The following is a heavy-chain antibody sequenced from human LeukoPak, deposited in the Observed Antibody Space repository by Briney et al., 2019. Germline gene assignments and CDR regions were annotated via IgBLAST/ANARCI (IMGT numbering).Heavy chain of an antibody. CDR1: GGSISSYY. V-gene: IGHV4-34*01. J-gene: IGHJ4*02. CDR2: INHSGST. CDR3: ARGSLFFDY. Sequence: SETLSLTCTVSGGSISSYYWSWIRQPPGKGLEWIGEINHSGSTNYNPSLKSRVTISVDTSKNQFSLKLSSVTAADTAVYYCARGSLFFDYWGQGTLVTVSS.